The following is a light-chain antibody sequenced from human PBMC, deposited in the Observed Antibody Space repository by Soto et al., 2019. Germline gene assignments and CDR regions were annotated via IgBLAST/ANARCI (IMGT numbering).Light chain of an antibody. CDR1: RDIKNY. J-gene: IGKJ2*01. V-gene: IGKV1-33*01. Sequence: DILLSQSPSSLFASVGDRGTITCQASRDIKNYLNWYQQKPGKAPKLLIYDASNLETGVPSRFGGSGSGTDFTFTISSLQPEDIATYYCQHYANLPRTFGQGTKLEIQ. CDR3: QHYANLPRT. CDR2: DAS.